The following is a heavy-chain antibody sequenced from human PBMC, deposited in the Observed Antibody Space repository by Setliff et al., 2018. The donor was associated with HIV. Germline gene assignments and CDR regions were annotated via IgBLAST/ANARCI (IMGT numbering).Heavy chain of an antibody. D-gene: IGHD6-19*01. CDR2: IYHSGST. CDR1: GYSISSGYY. CDR3: ARSSMAGFDY. V-gene: IGHV4-38-2*01. Sequence: SETLSLTCAVSGYSISSGYYWGWIRQPPGKGLEWIGSIYHSGSTNYNPSLKSRVTISVDTSKNQFSLKLSSVTAADTAVYYCARSSMAGFDYWGQGKLVTVSS. J-gene: IGHJ4*02.